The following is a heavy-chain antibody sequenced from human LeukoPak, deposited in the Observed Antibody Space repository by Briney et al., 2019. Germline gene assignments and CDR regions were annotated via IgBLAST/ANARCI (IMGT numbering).Heavy chain of an antibody. Sequence: PSETLSLTCSVSDDSITSASSYWGWVRQPPGEGLEWIGNVYYDGSVSYHPSLESRLTMTLDTSEKRFSLNLHSVTAADTALYYCARSTKRWLGNWFDPWGRGTLVIVSS. J-gene: IGHJ5*01. CDR1: DDSITSASSY. D-gene: IGHD6-19*01. CDR2: VYYDGSV. CDR3: ARSTKRWLGNWFDP. V-gene: IGHV4-39*07.